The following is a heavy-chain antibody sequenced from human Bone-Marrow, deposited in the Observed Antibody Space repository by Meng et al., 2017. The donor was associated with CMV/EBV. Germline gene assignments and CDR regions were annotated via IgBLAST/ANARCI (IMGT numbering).Heavy chain of an antibody. V-gene: IGHV3-11*01. D-gene: IGHD6-6*01. CDR2: ISSTGGTI. J-gene: IGHJ4*02. CDR3: AGGTSSGDYFDY. CDR1: GFTFNNYW. Sequence: LSLTCAASGFTFNNYWMTWVRQAPGKGLEWVSYISSTGGTIYYADSVKGRFTVSRDNARNSLYLQMNSLRVEDTAVYYCAGGTSSGDYFDYWGQGTLVTVSS.